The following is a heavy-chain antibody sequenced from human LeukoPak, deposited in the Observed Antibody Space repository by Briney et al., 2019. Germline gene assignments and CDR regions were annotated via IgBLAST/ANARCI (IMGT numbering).Heavy chain of an antibody. J-gene: IGHJ5*02. D-gene: IGHD6-19*01. CDR2: IYPGDSDT. CDR1: GYNFTNYW. Sequence: GESLKISCKGSGYNFTNYWVGWVRQMPGKGLECMGVIYPGDSDTKYSPSFQGQVTMSADKSISTAYLQWSSLKASDTAIYYCARHWDAVAGTYWFDPWGQGTLVTVSS. V-gene: IGHV5-51*01. CDR3: ARHWDAVAGTYWFDP.